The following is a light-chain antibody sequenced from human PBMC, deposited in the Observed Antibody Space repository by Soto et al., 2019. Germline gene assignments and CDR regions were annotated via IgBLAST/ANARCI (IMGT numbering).Light chain of an antibody. CDR1: QSVGSNY. Sequence: EIVLTPTPRTLSLSQGESSTLSCRARQSVGSNYSAWYQQRPGQAPRLLSYDASSRATRKPDRFSAGGSGIDFSLTIGRRDTEDFAGYYCQQYGSFSWTFGKGTKVDIK. J-gene: IGKJ1*01. CDR2: DAS. CDR3: QQYGSFSWT. V-gene: IGKV3-20*01.